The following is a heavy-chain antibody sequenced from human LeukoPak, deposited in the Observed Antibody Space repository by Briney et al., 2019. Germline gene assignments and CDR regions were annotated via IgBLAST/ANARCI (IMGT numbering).Heavy chain of an antibody. CDR3: ATDLVHGITGTTTDY. CDR2: FDPEDGET. Sequence: ASVKVSCKVSGYTLTELSMHWVRQAPGKGLEWMGGFDPEDGETIYAQKFQGRVTMAEDTSTDTAYMELSSLRSEDTAVYYCATDLVHGITGTTTDYWGQGTLVTVSS. V-gene: IGHV1-24*01. CDR1: GYTLTELS. D-gene: IGHD1-7*01. J-gene: IGHJ4*02.